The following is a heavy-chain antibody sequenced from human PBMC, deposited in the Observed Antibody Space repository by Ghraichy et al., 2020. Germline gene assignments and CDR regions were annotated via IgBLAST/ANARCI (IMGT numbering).Heavy chain of an antibody. Sequence: ASVKVSCKASGYTFTSYAMHWVRQAPGQRLEWMGWINAGNGNTKYSQKFQGRVTITRDTSASTAYMELSSLRSEDTAVYYCARAEGHNFWSGYYRYYYYGMDVWGQVTTVTVSS. CDR2: INAGNGNT. CDR1: GYTFTSYA. CDR3: ARAEGHNFWSGYYRYYYYGMDV. V-gene: IGHV1-3*01. D-gene: IGHD3-3*01. J-gene: IGHJ6*02.